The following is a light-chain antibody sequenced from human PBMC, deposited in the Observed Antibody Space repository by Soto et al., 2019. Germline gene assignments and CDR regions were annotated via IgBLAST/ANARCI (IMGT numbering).Light chain of an antibody. CDR1: SSDVGHYNY. CDR3: SSYTSSSTLV. V-gene: IGLV2-14*01. CDR2: EVR. Sequence: QSALTQPASVSGSPGQSITISCTGTSSDVGHYNYVSWYQQHPGKAPKLMIYEVRNRPSGVSNRFSGSKSGNTASLTISGLQAEDEADYYCSSYTSSSTLVFGGGTQLTVL. J-gene: IGLJ2*01.